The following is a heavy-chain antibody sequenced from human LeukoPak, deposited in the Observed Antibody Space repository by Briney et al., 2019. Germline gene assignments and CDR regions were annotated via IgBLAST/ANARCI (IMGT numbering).Heavy chain of an antibody. CDR2: IYYSGST. CDR1: GGSISSSSYY. Sequence: PSETLSLTCTVSGGSISSSSYYWGWIRQPSGKGLEWIGSIYYSGSTYYNPSLKSRVTISVDTSKNQFSLKLSSVTAADTAVYYCARDYSSSSGWFDPWGQGTLVTVSS. J-gene: IGHJ5*02. D-gene: IGHD6-6*01. CDR3: ARDYSSSSGWFDP. V-gene: IGHV4-39*07.